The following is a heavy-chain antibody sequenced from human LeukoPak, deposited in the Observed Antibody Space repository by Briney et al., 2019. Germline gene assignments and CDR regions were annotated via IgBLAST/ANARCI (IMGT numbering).Heavy chain of an antibody. V-gene: IGHV4-34*01. CDR1: GGSFSGYY. CDR3: ARADYANSTSS. CDR2: INHSGST. D-gene: IGHD2-2*01. Sequence: SETLSLTCAVYGGSFSGYYWSWIRQPPGKGLEWIGEINHSGSTNYNPSLKSRVTISVDTSKNQFSLKLSSVTAADTAVYYCARADYANSTSSWGQGTLVTVSS. J-gene: IGHJ5*02.